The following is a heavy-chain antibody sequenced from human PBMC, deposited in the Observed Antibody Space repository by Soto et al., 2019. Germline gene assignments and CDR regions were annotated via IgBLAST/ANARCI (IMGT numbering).Heavy chain of an antibody. CDR1: GFTFSSYA. Sequence: EVQLLESGGGLVQPGGSLRLSCAASGFTFSSYAMSWVRQAPGKGLEWVSAISGSGGSTYYADSVKGRFTISRDNSKNTLFRQMNSLRAEDTAVYYCAKDGSGYSYGSFDYWGQGTLVTVSS. V-gene: IGHV3-23*01. D-gene: IGHD5-18*01. CDR2: ISGSGGST. CDR3: AKDGSGYSYGSFDY. J-gene: IGHJ4*02.